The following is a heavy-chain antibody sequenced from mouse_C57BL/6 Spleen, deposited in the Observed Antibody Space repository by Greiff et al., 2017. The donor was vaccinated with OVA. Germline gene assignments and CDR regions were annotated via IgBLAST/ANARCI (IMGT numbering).Heavy chain of an antibody. CDR1: GYTFTSYW. J-gene: IGHJ4*01. Sequence: VQLQQSGAELVKPGASVKMSCKASGYTFTSYWITWVKQRPGQGLEWIGDIYPGSGSTNYNEKFKSKATLTVDTSSSTAYMQLSSLTSEDSAVYYCARGGGPNLFYAMDYWGQGTSVTVSS. CDR3: ARGGGPNLFYAMDY. CDR2: IYPGSGST. V-gene: IGHV1-55*01.